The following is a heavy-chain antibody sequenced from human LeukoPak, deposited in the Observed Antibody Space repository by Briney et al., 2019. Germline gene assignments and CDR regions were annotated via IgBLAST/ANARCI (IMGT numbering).Heavy chain of an antibody. J-gene: IGHJ4*02. CDR3: VLSGSLNLDY. CDR1: GGTFSSYA. D-gene: IGHD1-26*01. CDR2: IIPIFGTA. Sequence: VASVKVSCKASGGTFSSYAISWVRQAPGQGLEWMGGIIPIFGTANYAQKFQGRVTITADESTSTAYMELSSLRSEDTAVYYCVLSGSLNLDYWGQGTLVTVSS. V-gene: IGHV1-69*13.